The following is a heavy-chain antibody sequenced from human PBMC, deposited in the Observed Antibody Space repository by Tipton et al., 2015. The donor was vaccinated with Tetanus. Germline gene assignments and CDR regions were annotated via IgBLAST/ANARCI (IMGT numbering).Heavy chain of an antibody. CDR3: ARGSRYYFDY. V-gene: IGHV4-31*03. CDR1: GDSISSGGYY. J-gene: IGHJ4*02. CDR2: IQYTGST. Sequence: LSLTCTVSGDSISSGGYYWSWIRQHPGKGLEWIGYIQYTGSTYNNPSLKSRVSISVDTSKNQFSLKLSSVTAADTAVYYCARGSRYYFDYWGQGTLVTVSS.